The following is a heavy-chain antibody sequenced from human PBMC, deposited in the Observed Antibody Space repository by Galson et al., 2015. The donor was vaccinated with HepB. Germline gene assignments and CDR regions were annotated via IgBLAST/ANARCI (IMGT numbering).Heavy chain of an antibody. CDR2: ISSNGGST. V-gene: IGHV3-64D*06. D-gene: IGHD2-15*01. CDR1: GFTFSSYA. J-gene: IGHJ4*02. CDR3: RRLRLTLKSYFDY. Sequence: SLRLSCAASGFTFSSYAMHWVRQAPGKGLEYVSAISSNGGSTYYADSVKGRFTISRDNSKNTLYLQMSSLRAEDTAVYYCRRLRLTLKSYFDYWGREPWSPSPQ.